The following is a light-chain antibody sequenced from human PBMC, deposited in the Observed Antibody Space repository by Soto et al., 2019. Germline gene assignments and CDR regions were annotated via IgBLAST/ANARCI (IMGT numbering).Light chain of an antibody. Sequence: DIQMTQSPSTLSASVGDRVTITCRASQSISSWLAWYQQKPGKAPKLLIYKASSLESGVPSRFSGSGSGTEFTLTIISLQPDDFATYYCQQYNSYSWTFGQGTKVVIK. CDR2: KAS. CDR1: QSISSW. J-gene: IGKJ1*01. CDR3: QQYNSYSWT. V-gene: IGKV1-5*03.